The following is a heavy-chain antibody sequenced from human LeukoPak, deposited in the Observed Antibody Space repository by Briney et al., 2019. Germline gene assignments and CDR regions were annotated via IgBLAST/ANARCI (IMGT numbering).Heavy chain of an antibody. J-gene: IGHJ6*02. CDR1: GFTFSSYS. Sequence: GGSLRLSCAASGFTFSSYSMNWVRQAPGKGLEWVSHISSSSSNIYYADSVKGRFTISRDNAKNSLYLQMNSLRAEDTAVYYCARGGPDCSSTSCYSVRYYYYYGMDVWGQGTTVTVSS. CDR3: ARGGPDCSSTSCYSVRYYYYYGMDV. V-gene: IGHV3-21*05. CDR2: ISSSSSNI. D-gene: IGHD2-2*01.